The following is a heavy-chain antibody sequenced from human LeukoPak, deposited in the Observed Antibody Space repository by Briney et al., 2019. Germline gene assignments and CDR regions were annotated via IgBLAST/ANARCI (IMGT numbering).Heavy chain of an antibody. Sequence: GGSLRLSCAASGFSFSSYGMHWVRQAPGKGLEWVAFIHYDGTNKHYVDSVRGRFTISRDNSKNTLYLQMNSLRAEDTSVYYCARDSGLLPSNPFDYWGQGILVTVSS. J-gene: IGHJ4*02. D-gene: IGHD2-15*01. CDR1: GFSFSSYG. V-gene: IGHV3-30*02. CDR2: IHYDGTNK. CDR3: ARDSGLLPSNPFDY.